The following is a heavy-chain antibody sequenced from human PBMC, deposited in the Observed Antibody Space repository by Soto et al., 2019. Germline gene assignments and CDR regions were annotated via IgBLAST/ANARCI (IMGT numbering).Heavy chain of an antibody. CDR1: GYTFTSYG. Sequence: QVQLVQSGTEVKKPGASVKVSCKASGYTFTSYGISWVRQAPGQGLEWMGWISPYDDNTNYAQNLQGRVTMTTDTPTRTAYIALRILIADDTAVYYCARGGYYDRSVSRNYHYYGMDACGQGTTVTVS. CDR2: ISPYDDNT. CDR3: ARGGYYDRSVSRNYHYYGMDA. V-gene: IGHV1-18*01. J-gene: IGHJ6*02. D-gene: IGHD3-22*01.